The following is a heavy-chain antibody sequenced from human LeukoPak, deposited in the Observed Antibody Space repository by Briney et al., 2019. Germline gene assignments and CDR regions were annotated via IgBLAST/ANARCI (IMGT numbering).Heavy chain of an antibody. V-gene: IGHV3-21*01. CDR1: GFTFSSYS. D-gene: IGHD3-16*01. Sequence: GGSLRLSCAASGFTFSSYSMNWVRQAPGKGLEWVSSISSSSSYIYYADSVKGRFTISRDNAKNSLYLQMNSLRAEDTAVYYCASPIMTKHAFDIWGQGTMVTVSS. CDR3: ASPIMTKHAFDI. J-gene: IGHJ3*02. CDR2: ISSSSSYI.